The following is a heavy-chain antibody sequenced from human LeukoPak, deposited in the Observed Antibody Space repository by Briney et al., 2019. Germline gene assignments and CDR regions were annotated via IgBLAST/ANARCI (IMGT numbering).Heavy chain of an antibody. J-gene: IGHJ4*02. CDR3: ARALETMGAKRYFDY. CDR1: GYTFTGYY. V-gene: IGHV1-2*02. Sequence: ASVKVSCKPSGYTFTGYYMHWGRQAPGQGLEWMGWINPNSGDTNYAQKFQGRVTMTSDTSISTAYMALSGLRSDDTAVYYCARALETMGAKRYFDYWGQGTLVTVSS. CDR2: INPNSGDT. D-gene: IGHD3-16*01.